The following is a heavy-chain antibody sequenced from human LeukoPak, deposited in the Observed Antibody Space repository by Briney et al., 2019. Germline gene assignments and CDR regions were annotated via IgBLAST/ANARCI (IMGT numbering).Heavy chain of an antibody. CDR3: ATLWTGYFDL. Sequence: ASVKVSCKASGGTFSSYAISWVRQAPGQGLEWMGGIIPIFGTAIYAQKFQGRVTMTEDTSTDTAYMELSSLRSEDTAVYYCATLWTGYFDLWGRGTLVTVSS. CDR1: GGTFSSYA. V-gene: IGHV1-69*06. D-gene: IGHD1-1*01. CDR2: IIPIFGTA. J-gene: IGHJ2*01.